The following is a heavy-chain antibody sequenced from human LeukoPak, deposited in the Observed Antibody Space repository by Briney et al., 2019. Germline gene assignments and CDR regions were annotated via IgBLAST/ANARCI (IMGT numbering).Heavy chain of an antibody. Sequence: ASVKVSCKASGGTFSSYDFTFTSYAISWVRQAPGQGLEWMGILNPSGGSTSFAQKFQGRVTMTRDTSTSTVYMELSSLTFEDTAVYYCARGEGGSRWSPFDYWGQGTLVTVSS. CDR3: ARGEGGSRWSPFDY. J-gene: IGHJ4*02. D-gene: IGHD4-23*01. V-gene: IGHV1-46*01. CDR1: GGTFSSYDFTFTSYA. CDR2: LNPSGGST.